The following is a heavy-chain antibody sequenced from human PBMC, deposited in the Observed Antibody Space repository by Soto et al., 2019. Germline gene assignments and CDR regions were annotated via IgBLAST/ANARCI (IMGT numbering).Heavy chain of an antibody. D-gene: IGHD1-7*01. Sequence: QVQLQESGPGLVKPSQTLSLTCAISGDSVSSNSAAWNWIRLSPSRGLEWLARTYYRSRWYNDSAVSVRSRITVNPDTSKIQFSLQLTSVTPEDTAVYYCAGTTSHQWYYMDVWGKWTTVTVSS. CDR2: TYYRSRWYN. CDR1: GDSVSSNSAA. V-gene: IGHV6-1*01. CDR3: AGTTSHQWYYMDV. J-gene: IGHJ6*03.